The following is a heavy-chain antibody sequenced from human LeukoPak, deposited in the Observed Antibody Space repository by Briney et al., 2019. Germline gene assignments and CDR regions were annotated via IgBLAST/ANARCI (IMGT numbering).Heavy chain of an antibody. D-gene: IGHD6-13*01. CDR1: GGSFSGYY. CDR3: ARGNSSSGVDY. V-gene: IGHV4-34*01. Sequence: SETLSLTCAAYGGSFSGYYWSWIRQPPGKGLEWIGEINHSGSTNYNPSLKSRVTISVDTSKNQFSLKLSSVTAADTAVYYCARGNSSSGVDYWGQGTLVTVSS. J-gene: IGHJ4*02. CDR2: INHSGST.